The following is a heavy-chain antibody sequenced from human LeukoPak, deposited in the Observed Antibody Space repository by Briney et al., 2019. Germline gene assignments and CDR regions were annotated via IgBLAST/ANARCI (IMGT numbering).Heavy chain of an antibody. CDR1: GGSISSSSYY. D-gene: IGHD3-10*01. Sequence: KPSETLSLTCTVSGGSISSSSYYWGWIRQPPGKGLEWIGSIYYSGSTNYNPSLKSRVTISVDTSKNQFSLKLSSVTAADTAVYYCARENYRSSTSLFDYWGQGTLVTVSS. J-gene: IGHJ4*02. V-gene: IGHV4-39*07. CDR2: IYYSGST. CDR3: ARENYRSSTSLFDY.